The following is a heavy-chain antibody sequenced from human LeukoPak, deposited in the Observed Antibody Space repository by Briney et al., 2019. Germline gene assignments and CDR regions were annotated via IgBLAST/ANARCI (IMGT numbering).Heavy chain of an antibody. CDR3: ARGRAARAFDY. CDR2: IYSGGST. D-gene: IGHD6-6*01. Sequence: GGSLRLSCAASGFTVSSNYMSWVRQAPGKGLEWVSVIYSGGSTYYADSVKGRFTISRDNSKNTLYLQMNSLRAEDTAVYYCARGRAARAFDYWGQGTLVTVSS. J-gene: IGHJ4*02. CDR1: GFTVSSNY. V-gene: IGHV3-66*02.